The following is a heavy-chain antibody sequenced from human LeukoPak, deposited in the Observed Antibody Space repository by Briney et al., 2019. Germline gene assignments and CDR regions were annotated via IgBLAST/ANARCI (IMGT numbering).Heavy chain of an antibody. J-gene: IGHJ4*02. V-gene: IGHV3-48*03. CDR3: ARGRPEYYGSGTYLND. CDR2: ISSSGTTV. D-gene: IGHD3-10*01. CDR1: GFTVSSYE. Sequence: GGSLRLSCAASGFTVSSYEMNWVRQAPGKGLECVSYISSSGTTVSYADSVKGRFTISRDNANNSLYLQMNSLRAEDTAVYYCARGRPEYYGSGTYLNDWGQGTLVTVSS.